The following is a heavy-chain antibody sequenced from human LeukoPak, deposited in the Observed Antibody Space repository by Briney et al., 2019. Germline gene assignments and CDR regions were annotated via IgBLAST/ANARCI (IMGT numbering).Heavy chain of an antibody. CDR3: ARDSSSGWNYYYGMDV. J-gene: IGHJ6*02. CDR1: GYTFTSYA. CDR2: INAGNGNT. Sequence: ASVKVSCKASGYTFTSYAMHWVRQAPGQRLEWMGWINAGNGNTKYSQKFQGRVTITRDTSASTAYMELGSLRSEDTAVYYCARDSSSGWNYYYGMDVWGQGTTVTVSS. V-gene: IGHV1-3*01. D-gene: IGHD6-19*01.